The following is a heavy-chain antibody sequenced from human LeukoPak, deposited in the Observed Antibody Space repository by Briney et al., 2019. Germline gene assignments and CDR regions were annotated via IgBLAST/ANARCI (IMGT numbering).Heavy chain of an antibody. Sequence: TGGSLRLSCVVSGFTFNRCWMNWVRQTPGKGLEWVSAISGGGDITYYADSVRGRFTISRDNSKDTLFLQMHSLRPGDTAVYYCVREDTPATANYWGQGTLVTISS. D-gene: IGHD2-21*02. J-gene: IGHJ4*02. V-gene: IGHV3-23*01. CDR2: ISGGGDIT. CDR3: VREDTPATANY. CDR1: GFTFNRCW.